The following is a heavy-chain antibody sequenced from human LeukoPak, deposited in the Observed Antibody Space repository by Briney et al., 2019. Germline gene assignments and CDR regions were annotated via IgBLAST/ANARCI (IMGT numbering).Heavy chain of an antibody. V-gene: IGHV3-7*01. J-gene: IGHJ4*02. CDR3: ARGGYDFWSGYYADY. CDR1: GFTFSSYW. D-gene: IGHD3-3*01. Sequence: GGSLRLSCAASGFTFSSYWMSWVRQAPGKGLEWVANIKQDGSEKYYVDSVKGRFTISRDNAKNSLYLQMNSLRAEDTAVYYCARGGYDFWSGYYADYWGQGTLVTVSS. CDR2: IKQDGSEK.